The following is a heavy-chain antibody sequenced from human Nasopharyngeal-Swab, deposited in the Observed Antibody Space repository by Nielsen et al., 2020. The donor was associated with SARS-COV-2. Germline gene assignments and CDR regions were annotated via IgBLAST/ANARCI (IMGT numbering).Heavy chain of an antibody. CDR2: IIPHSRGT. D-gene: IGHD4-17*01. J-gene: IGHJ4*02. Sequence: ASVKISCKASGYTLTGYYMHWVRHAPGHGLEWMGWIIPHSRGTKYAQKFQGRVTMTSDTSINTAYMELRRLRSDDTAVYYCARDDYGDYGYFGHWGQGTLVTVSS. CDR3: ARDDYGDYGYFGH. V-gene: IGHV1-2*02. CDR1: GYTLTGYY.